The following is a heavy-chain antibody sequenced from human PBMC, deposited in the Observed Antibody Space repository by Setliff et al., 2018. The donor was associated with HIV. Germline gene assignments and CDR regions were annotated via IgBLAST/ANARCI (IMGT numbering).Heavy chain of an antibody. CDR1: GGSISSNNFY. Sequence: PSETLSLTCTVTGGSISSNNFYWGWIRQPPGKGLEWIGTIYSSGDSFYDPSLKSRFTISVDTSKNQFSLRLTSVTAADTARYFCARSSRTSPYWFDYWGQGTLVTAPQ. CDR2: IYSSGDS. J-gene: IGHJ4*02. CDR3: ARSSRTSPYWFDY. D-gene: IGHD6-6*01. V-gene: IGHV4-39*07.